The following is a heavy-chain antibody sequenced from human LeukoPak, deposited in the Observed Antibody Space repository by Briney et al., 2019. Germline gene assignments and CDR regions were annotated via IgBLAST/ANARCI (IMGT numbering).Heavy chain of an antibody. D-gene: IGHD3-22*01. CDR3: ARTASSGYFYFDY. V-gene: IGHV3-23*03. J-gene: IGHJ4*02. CDR2: IYSGGST. Sequence: GGSLRLSCAASGFTFSSYAMSWVRQAPGKGLEWVSVIYSGGSTYYADSVKGRFTISRDSSKNTLYLQMNSLRAEDTAVYYCARTASSGYFYFDYWGQGTLVTVSS. CDR1: GFTFSSYA.